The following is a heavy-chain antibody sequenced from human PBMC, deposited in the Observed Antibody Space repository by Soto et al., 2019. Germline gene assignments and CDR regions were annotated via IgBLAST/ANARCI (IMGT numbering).Heavy chain of an antibody. CDR1: GGSISSGDYY. CDR2: IYSSGST. J-gene: IGHJ6*02. CDR3: ARARGNYFYYGMDV. V-gene: IGHV4-30-4*08. Sequence: SETLSLTCTVSGGSISSGDYYWTWIRQPPGKGLEWIGYIYSSGSTYYNPSFKSRTIISVDTSKNQFSLKLSSVTAADTAVYYCARARGNYFYYGMDVWGQGTRSPS.